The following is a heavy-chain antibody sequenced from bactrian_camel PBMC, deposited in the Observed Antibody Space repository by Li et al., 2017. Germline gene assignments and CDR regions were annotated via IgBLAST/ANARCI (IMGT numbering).Heavy chain of an antibody. Sequence: QVQLVESGGGSMQPGGSLRLSCAASGFTFSSYWMYWVRQAPGKEREGVADIRGDGRSTYSDSVRGRFTISKDNAKNALYLQMDSLKPEDTAMYYCAAVRRSGIYCAGAYNSWGQGTQVTVS. CDR3: AAVRRSGIYCAGAYNS. CDR2: IRGDGRS. CDR1: GFTFSSYW. D-gene: IGHD2*01. V-gene: IGHV3S26*01. J-gene: IGHJ6*01.